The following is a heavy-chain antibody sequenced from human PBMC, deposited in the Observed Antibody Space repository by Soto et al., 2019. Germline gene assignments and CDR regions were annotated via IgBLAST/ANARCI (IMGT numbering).Heavy chain of an antibody. Sequence: SETLSLTCTVSGGSFSTYYWNWIRQPPGKGLEWIGYIYDSGSTNYNPSVKSRVTISVDTSKNQFSLKLSSETAADTAVYYCARDAYYYGSGSSYYYGMDVWGQGTTVTVSS. J-gene: IGHJ6*02. CDR1: GGSFSTYY. CDR2: IYDSGST. CDR3: ARDAYYYGSGSSYYYGMDV. D-gene: IGHD3-10*01. V-gene: IGHV4-59*01.